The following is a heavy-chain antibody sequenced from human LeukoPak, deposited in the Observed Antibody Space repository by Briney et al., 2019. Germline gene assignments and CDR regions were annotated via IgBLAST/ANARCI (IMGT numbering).Heavy chain of an antibody. CDR2: IKQDGSEK. J-gene: IGHJ4*02. D-gene: IGHD4-11*01. CDR1: GFTFSSYW. Sequence: GGSLRLSCAASGFTFSSYWMSWVRQAPGKGLGWVANIKQDGSEKYYVDSVKGRFTISRDNAKNSLYLQMNSLRAEDTAVYYCASDYSNYVAYFDYWGQGTLVTVSS. CDR3: ASDYSNYVAYFDY. V-gene: IGHV3-7*01.